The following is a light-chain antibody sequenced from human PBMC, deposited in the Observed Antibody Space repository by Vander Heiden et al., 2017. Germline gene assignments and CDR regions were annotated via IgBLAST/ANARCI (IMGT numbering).Light chain of an antibody. CDR1: QSLLHSNGFNY. CDR2: FGS. CDR3: MQALQTPFT. J-gene: IGKJ3*01. Sequence: DIVMTQSPVSLPVTPGEPASISCRSSQSLLHSNGFNYLDWYVQKPGQAPQLLIYFGSKRAPGVPERFSGSGSGTDFTLKISRVEAADVGVYYCMQALQTPFTFGHGTKVEIK. V-gene: IGKV2-28*01.